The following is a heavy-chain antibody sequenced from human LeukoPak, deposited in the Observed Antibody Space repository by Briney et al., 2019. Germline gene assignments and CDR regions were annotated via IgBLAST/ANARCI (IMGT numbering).Heavy chain of an antibody. D-gene: IGHD6-6*01. CDR1: GFTFSSYA. CDR3: ARTKYSSSFVLPYYYYGMDV. V-gene: IGHV3-21*01. J-gene: IGHJ6*02. CDR2: ISSSSSYI. Sequence: PGGSLRLSCAASGFTFSSYAMSWVRQAPGKGLEWVSSISSSSSYIYYADSVKGRFTISRDNAKNSLYLQMNSLRAEDTAVYYCARTKYSSSFVLPYYYYGMDVWGQGTTVTVSS.